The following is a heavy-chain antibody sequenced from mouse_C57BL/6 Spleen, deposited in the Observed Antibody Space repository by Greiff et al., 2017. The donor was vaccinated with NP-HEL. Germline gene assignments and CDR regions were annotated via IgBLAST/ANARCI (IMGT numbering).Heavy chain of an antibody. D-gene: IGHD3-3*01. CDR3: ARSRDAAWFAY. CDR2: IDPEDGET. J-gene: IGHJ3*01. V-gene: IGHV14-2*01. CDR1: GFTFNDYY. Sequence: EVQLQQSGAELVKPGASVKLSCTASGFTFNDYYMHWVKQRPEQGLEWIGRIDPEDGETKYAPKFQGKATITADTSSNTAYLQLSSLTSEDTAVYYCARSRDAAWFAYWGQGTLVTVSA.